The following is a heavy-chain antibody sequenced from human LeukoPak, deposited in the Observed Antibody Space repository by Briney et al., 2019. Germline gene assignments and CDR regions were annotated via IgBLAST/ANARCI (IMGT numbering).Heavy chain of an antibody. CDR1: GFTFSSYA. D-gene: IGHD3-3*01. Sequence: GGSLRLSCAASGFTFSSYAMSWVRQAPGKGLEWVSAISGSGGSTYYADSVKGRFTISRDNSRNTLYLQMNSLRAEDTALYYCAKPLRDDFWIAYGYWGQGTLVTVSS. J-gene: IGHJ4*02. CDR3: AKPLRDDFWIAYGY. V-gene: IGHV3-23*01. CDR2: ISGSGGST.